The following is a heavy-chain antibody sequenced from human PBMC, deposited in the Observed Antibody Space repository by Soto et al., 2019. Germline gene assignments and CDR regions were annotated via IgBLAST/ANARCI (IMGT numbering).Heavy chain of an antibody. CDR1: GFTFSNSA. Sequence: RASVKVSCKASGFTFSNSAVQWVRQARGQRLEWLGWIVVSSGNTNYAQKFQDRVTISRDMSTSTAYMDLGSLRSEDTAVCYCAADPYHCSGADCYSIDLPGVSYNGMDVWGQGTSVTVSS. CDR2: IVVSSGNT. J-gene: IGHJ6*02. D-gene: IGHD2-15*01. CDR3: AADPYHCSGADCYSIDLPGVSYNGMDV. V-gene: IGHV1-58*01.